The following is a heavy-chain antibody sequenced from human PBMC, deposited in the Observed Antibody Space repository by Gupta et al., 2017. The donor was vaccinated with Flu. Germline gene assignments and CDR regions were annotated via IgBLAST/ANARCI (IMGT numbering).Heavy chain of an antibody. V-gene: IGHV4-31*02. CDR3: ARVSVREGFDY. J-gene: IGHJ4*02. CDR2: IYHSGST. CDR1: GASISSGIYY. Sequence: QVQLQESGPGLVKPSQTLSLTCTVSGASISSGIYYWSWIRQHPGKGLEWIGYIYHSGSTYSNPSLKSRRIISADTSKNQFFLKLNYVTAADTAVYYCARVSVREGFDYWGQGTLVTVSS. D-gene: IGHD4-17*01.